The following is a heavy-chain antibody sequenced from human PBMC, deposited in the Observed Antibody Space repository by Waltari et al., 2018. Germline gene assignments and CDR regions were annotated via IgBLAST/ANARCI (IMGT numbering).Heavy chain of an antibody. D-gene: IGHD5-12*01. CDR3: ARGHNRGYSGYDLSLFGWFDP. CDR2: MNPNSGNT. V-gene: IGHV1-8*02. Sequence: QVQLVQSGAEVKKPGASVKVSCKASGYTFTSYDINWVRQATGQGLEWMGWMNPNSGNTGYAQKCQGRVTMTRNTSISTAYMELSSLRSEDTAVYYCARGHNRGYSGYDLSLFGWFDPWGQGTLVTVSS. CDR1: GYTFTSYD. J-gene: IGHJ5*02.